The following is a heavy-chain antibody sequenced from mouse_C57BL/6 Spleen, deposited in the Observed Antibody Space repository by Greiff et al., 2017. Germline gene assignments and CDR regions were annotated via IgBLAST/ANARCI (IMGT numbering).Heavy chain of an antibody. J-gene: IGHJ2*01. Sequence: VQLQQSGAELAKPGASVKLSCKASGYTFTSYWMHWVKQRPGQGLEWIGYINPSSGYTKSNQKFKDKATLTVDKSSSTADMRLSSLAYEESSVCYCARGGARDYFDYWGQGTTLTVSS. CDR1: GYTFTSYW. CDR2: INPSSGYT. V-gene: IGHV1-7*01. CDR3: ARGGARDYFDY.